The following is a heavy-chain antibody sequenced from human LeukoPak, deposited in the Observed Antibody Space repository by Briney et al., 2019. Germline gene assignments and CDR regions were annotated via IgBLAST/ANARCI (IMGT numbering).Heavy chain of an antibody. CDR1: GFTFSSYS. J-gene: IGHJ5*02. CDR3: AGDPKGIDRWSSHLNWFDR. CDR2: ISSSSSYI. D-gene: IGHD6-13*01. V-gene: IGHV3-21*01. Sequence: TGGSLRLSCAASGFTFSSYSMNWVRQAPGKGLEWVSSISSSSSYIYYADSVKGRFTISRDNAKNSLYLKMNSLRVEDTAVYYCAGDPKGIDRWSSHLNWFDRWGQGTLVTVSS.